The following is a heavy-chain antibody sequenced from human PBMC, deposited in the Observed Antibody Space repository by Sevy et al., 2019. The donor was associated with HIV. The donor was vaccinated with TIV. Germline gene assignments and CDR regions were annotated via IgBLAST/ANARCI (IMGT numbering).Heavy chain of an antibody. CDR3: VKAAAGRNFDY. CDR1: GFTFSSYA. V-gene: IGHV3-23*01. CDR2: ISGSGGGK. D-gene: IGHD6-13*01. Sequence: GGSLRLSCAASGFTFSSYAMSWVRQAPGKGLEWVSAISGSGGGKYYADSVKGRFTISRDNSKNTLYLQMNSLRAEDTAVYYCVKAAAGRNFDYWGQGTLVTVSS. J-gene: IGHJ4*02.